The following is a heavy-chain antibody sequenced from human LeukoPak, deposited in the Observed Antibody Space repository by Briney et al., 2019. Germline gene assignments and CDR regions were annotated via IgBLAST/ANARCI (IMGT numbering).Heavy chain of an antibody. Sequence: AASVTVSCKASGYIFTDYYIHWVRLAPGQGLEWMGWINPNSGATNYAQKFQGRVTVTRDTSIRTVYMELTRLTSDDTAVYYCATGPNIYGSGRSWYDPWGQGTLVTVSS. CDR2: INPNSGAT. J-gene: IGHJ5*02. CDR1: GYIFTDYY. D-gene: IGHD3-10*01. CDR3: ATGPNIYGSGRSWYDP. V-gene: IGHV1-2*02.